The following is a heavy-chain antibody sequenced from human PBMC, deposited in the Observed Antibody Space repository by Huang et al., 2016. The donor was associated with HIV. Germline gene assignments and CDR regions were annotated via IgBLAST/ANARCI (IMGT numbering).Heavy chain of an antibody. CDR1: GDSVSSHY. Sequence: QVRLQESGPGLVKPSETLSLSCTVSGDSVSSHYWGWIRPPPGKGPEWIGTVYDSGTTKYNPRLKSRITISVDTSKNGFSLNITAVSAADTAMYFCVRDQGRLAVGGIDNWFDPWGQGALVTVSS. CDR3: VRDQGRLAVGGIDNWFDP. J-gene: IGHJ5*02. V-gene: IGHV4-59*02. D-gene: IGHD6-19*01. CDR2: VYDSGTT.